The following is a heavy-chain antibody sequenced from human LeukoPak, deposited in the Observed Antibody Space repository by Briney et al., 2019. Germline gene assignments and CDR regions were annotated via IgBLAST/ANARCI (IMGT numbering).Heavy chain of an antibody. V-gene: IGHV4-34*01. CDR2: INHSGST. J-gene: IGHJ3*02. Sequence: SETLSLTCAVYGGSFSGYYWSWIRQPPGKGLEWIGEINHSGSTNYNPSLKSRVTISVDTSKNQFSLKLSSVTAADTAVYYCARDRVVGATGAFDIWGQGTMVTVSS. CDR3: ARDRVVGATGAFDI. D-gene: IGHD1-26*01. CDR1: GGSFSGYY.